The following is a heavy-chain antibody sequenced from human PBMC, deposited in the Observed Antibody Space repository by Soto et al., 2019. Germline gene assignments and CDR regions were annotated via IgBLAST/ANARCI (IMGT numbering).Heavy chain of an antibody. V-gene: IGHV3-73*02. J-gene: IGHJ1*01. CDR3: TTARGTYGAEYFQH. CDR1: GFTFSGSG. Sequence: EVQLVESGGGLVQPGGFLKLSCAASGFTFSGSGIHWVRQASGKGLEWVGRIRSKANNYATAYAASVTGRFTISRDDSKNTAFLQMNSLKTEDTAVYYCTTARGTYGAEYFQHWGQGTLVTVSS. CDR2: IRSKANNYAT. D-gene: IGHD4-17*01.